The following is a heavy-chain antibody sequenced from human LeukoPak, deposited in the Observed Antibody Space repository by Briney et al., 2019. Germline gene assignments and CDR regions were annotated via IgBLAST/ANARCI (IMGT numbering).Heavy chain of an antibody. CDR2: ISHSGST. J-gene: IGHJ4*02. CDR1: GGSISSSNW. D-gene: IGHD4/OR15-4a*01. Sequence: SETLSLTCAVSGGSISSSNWWNWVRPPPGKGLEWIGEISHSGSTNSNPSLKSRVTISVDKSKNQFSLKLSSVTAADTAVYYCARARLWSNSPSYYFDYWGQGTLVTVSS. CDR3: ARARLWSNSPSYYFDY. V-gene: IGHV4-4*02.